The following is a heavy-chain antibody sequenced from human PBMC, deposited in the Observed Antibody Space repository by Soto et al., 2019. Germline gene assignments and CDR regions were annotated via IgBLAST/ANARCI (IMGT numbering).Heavy chain of an antibody. CDR1: AFTFRSYA. J-gene: IGHJ3*02. D-gene: IGHD2-2*01. Sequence: EEQLLESGGGLVRPGGSLRLSGAASAFTFRSYAMSWVRQAPGKGLEWVSAITASADTTYYAAPVKGRFTISRDNSKNTLYLRMNSLRAEDTAVYYCAKVRPLRDCTSTSCLGAFDIWGQGTMVTVS. V-gene: IGHV3-23*01. CDR3: AKVRPLRDCTSTSCLGAFDI. CDR2: ITASADTT.